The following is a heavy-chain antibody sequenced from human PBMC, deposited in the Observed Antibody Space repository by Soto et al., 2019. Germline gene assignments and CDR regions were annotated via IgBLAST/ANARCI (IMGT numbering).Heavy chain of an antibody. CDR2: IYYSWST. V-gene: IGHV4-39*01. J-gene: IGHJ6*03. CDR1: GGSISSSRYY. CDR3: ARLSSVSLAARPKSDDPGTYYMDV. D-gene: IGHD6-6*01. Sequence: QLQLQASGPGLVKPSETLSLTCTVSGGSISSSRYYWGWIRQPPGKGLEWIGSIYYSWSTYYNPSLKSLVNISVDTSKHHFPLKLRFLTAADTAVYYCARLSSVSLAARPKSDDPGTYYMDVWGKGTTVTVSS.